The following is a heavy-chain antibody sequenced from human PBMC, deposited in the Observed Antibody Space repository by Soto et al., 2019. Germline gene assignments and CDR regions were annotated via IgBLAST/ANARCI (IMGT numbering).Heavy chain of an antibody. Sequence: SETLSLTCTVSGGSISSYYWSWVRQPPGKGLEWIGYIYYSGSTYYNPSLKSRVTISVDTSKNQFSLKLSSVTAADTAVYYCARVVAATLWFDPWGQGTLVTVSS. CDR2: IYYSGST. D-gene: IGHD2-15*01. CDR3: ARVVAATLWFDP. CDR1: GGSISSYY. J-gene: IGHJ5*02. V-gene: IGHV4-59*06.